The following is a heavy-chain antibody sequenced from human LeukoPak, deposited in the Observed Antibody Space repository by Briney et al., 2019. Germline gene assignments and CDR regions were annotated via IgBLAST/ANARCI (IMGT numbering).Heavy chain of an antibody. J-gene: IGHJ3*02. V-gene: IGHV3-74*01. CDR1: GFTFSIYW. D-gene: IGHD6-19*01. CDR3: AKDMKAVRAFDI. CDR2: ISPDGSST. Sequence: GGSLRLSCAASGFTFSIYWMHWVRQVPGKGLVWVSRISPDGSSTNYADSVKGRFAISRDNSKNTLYLQMNSLRAEDTAVYYCAKDMKAVRAFDIWGQGTMVTVSS.